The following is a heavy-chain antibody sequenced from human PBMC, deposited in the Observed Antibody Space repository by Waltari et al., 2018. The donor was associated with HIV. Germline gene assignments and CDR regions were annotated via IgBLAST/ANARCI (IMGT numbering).Heavy chain of an antibody. CDR3: AQDPRSYGWSRFGN. Sequence: EVQLLESGGGLVQPGGSLRLSCAASGFTFSNYAMNWVRQTPGRGREWVSAISGEGVNTYYADSVRGRFTISIDESKNTLFRQMNSLRAEDTVVYYCAQDPRSYGWSRFGNWGQGTLVTVSS. D-gene: IGHD3-10*01. CDR2: ISGEGVNT. V-gene: IGHV3-23*01. CDR1: GFTFSNYA. J-gene: IGHJ4*02.